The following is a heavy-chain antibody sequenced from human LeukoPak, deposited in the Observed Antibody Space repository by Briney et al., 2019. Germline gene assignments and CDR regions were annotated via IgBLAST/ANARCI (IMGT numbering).Heavy chain of an antibody. D-gene: IGHD3-10*01. J-gene: IGHJ4*02. CDR3: AGRRNYYGSGNHFDY. CDR2: IIPIFGTA. CDR1: GGTFSSYA. V-gene: IGHV1-69*06. Sequence: GASVKVSCKASGGTFSSYAISWVRQAPGQGLEWMGGIIPIFGTANYAQKFQGRVTITADKSTSTAYMELSSLRSEDAAVYYCAGRRNYYGSGNHFDYWGQGTLVTVSS.